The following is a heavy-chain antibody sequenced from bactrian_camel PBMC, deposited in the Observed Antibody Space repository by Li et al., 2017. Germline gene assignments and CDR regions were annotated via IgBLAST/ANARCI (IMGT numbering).Heavy chain of an antibody. D-gene: IGHD2*01. J-gene: IGHJ4*01. Sequence: HVQLVESGGGSVQAGGSLTLSCAASGYTYSSNCVGWFRQAPGNEREEVATIYTGGGSAYYADSVKGRSTISKDNAKNTLYLQMNSLKPEDMAVYYCAADQVIAPEWWLGDLGFSCWGQGTQVTVS. CDR2: IYTGGGSA. CDR3: AADQVIAPEWWLGDLGFSC. CDR1: GYTYSSNC. V-gene: IGHV3S1*01.